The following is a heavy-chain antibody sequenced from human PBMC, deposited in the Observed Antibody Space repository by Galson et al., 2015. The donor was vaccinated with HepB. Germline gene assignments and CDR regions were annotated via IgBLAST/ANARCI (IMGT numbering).Heavy chain of an antibody. CDR1: GFTFSNAW. J-gene: IGHJ4*02. V-gene: IGHV3-33*08. Sequence: SLRLSCAASGFTFSNAWMNWVRQAPGKGLEWVAVIWYDGSNKYYADSVKGRFTISRDNSKNTLYLQMNSLRAEDTAVYYCAREHPLNIAAAGTPDYWGQGTLVTVSS. CDR2: IWYDGSNK. CDR3: AREHPLNIAAAGTPDY. D-gene: IGHD6-13*01.